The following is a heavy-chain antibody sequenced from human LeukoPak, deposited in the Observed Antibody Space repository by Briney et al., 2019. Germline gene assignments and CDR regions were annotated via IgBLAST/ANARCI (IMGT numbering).Heavy chain of an antibody. CDR1: GFTFRNYA. V-gene: IGHV3-23*01. J-gene: IGHJ6*02. Sequence: GGSLRLFCEVSGFTFRNYAMSWVRQAPGKGLEWVGGDNASGFDTYYADSVKGRFTISRNTSRNRLYLQMNSLRAADTAEYSCAKTGGEGITYGYYYHGLDVWGQGTTVTVSS. CDR2: DNASGFDT. D-gene: IGHD5-18*01. CDR3: AKTGGEGITYGYYYHGLDV.